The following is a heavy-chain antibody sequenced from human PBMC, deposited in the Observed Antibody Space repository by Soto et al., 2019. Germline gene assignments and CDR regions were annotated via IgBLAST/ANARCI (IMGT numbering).Heavy chain of an antibody. CDR1: VYRIVAFC. V-gene: IGHV5-51*01. CDR2: IYPGDSDS. D-gene: IGHD6-13*01. J-gene: IGHJ5*02. Sequence: GESLKISCEASVYRIVAFCVGWVRQMPGKGLEWMGIIYPGDSDSRYSPSFQGQVTISADKSITTAYLQWSSLTAADTAVYYCARAEGYSSSWGLFDPWGQGTLVTVSS. CDR3: ARAEGYSSSWGLFDP.